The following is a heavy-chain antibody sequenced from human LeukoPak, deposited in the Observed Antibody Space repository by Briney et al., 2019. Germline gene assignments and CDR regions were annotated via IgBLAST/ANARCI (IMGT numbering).Heavy chain of an antibody. V-gene: IGHV3-30*04. Sequence: GGSLRLSCAASGFTFSSYAMHWVRQAPGKGLGWVAVISYDGSNKYYADPMKGRFTISRDNSKNTLYLQMNSLRAEDTAVYYCARDPLTDFWSGYYDYWGQGTLVTVSS. CDR3: ARDPLTDFWSGYYDY. D-gene: IGHD3-3*01. J-gene: IGHJ4*02. CDR1: GFTFSSYA. CDR2: ISYDGSNK.